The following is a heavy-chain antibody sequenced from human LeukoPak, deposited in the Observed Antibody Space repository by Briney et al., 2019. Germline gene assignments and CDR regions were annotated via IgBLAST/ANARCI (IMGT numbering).Heavy chain of an antibody. CDR2: IIPTLIIP. Sequence: SVTVSCTASGYTFTIYGISWVRQAPGQGLEGMGRIIPTLIIPNYAEKFQGRVTITADKSTSTAYMELSSLRSEDTAVYYCARSYGSRNNWFDPWGQGTLVTVSS. CDR3: ARSYGSRNNWFDP. D-gene: IGHD3-10*01. CDR1: GYTFTIYG. V-gene: IGHV1-69*04. J-gene: IGHJ5*02.